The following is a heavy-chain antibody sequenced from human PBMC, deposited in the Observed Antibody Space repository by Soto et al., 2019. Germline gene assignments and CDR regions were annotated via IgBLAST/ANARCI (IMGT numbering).Heavy chain of an antibody. J-gene: IGHJ6*02. CDR2: IRSKAYGGTT. Sequence: LRLSCTASGFTFGDYAMSWVRQAPGKGLEWVGFIRSKAYGGTTEYAASVKGRFTISRDDSKSIAYLQMNSLRTEDTAVFYCTRTAGYYDSSGYYSGYYYYGMDVWGRGTTVTVSS. CDR1: GFTFGDYA. D-gene: IGHD3-22*01. CDR3: TRTAGYYDSSGYYSGYYYYGMDV. V-gene: IGHV3-49*04.